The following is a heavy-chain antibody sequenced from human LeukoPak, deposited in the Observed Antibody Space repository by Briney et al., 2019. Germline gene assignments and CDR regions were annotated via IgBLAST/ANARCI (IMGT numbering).Heavy chain of an antibody. Sequence: SAKVSCKASGGTFSSYAISWVRQAPGQGLEWMGGIIPIFGTANYAQKFQDRVTITADESTSTAYMELSSLRSEDTAVYYCARDSSSWYVDNWFDPWGQGTLVTVSS. CDR3: ARDSSSWYVDNWFDP. CDR1: GGTFSSYA. CDR2: IIPIFGTA. J-gene: IGHJ5*02. D-gene: IGHD6-13*01. V-gene: IGHV1-69*13.